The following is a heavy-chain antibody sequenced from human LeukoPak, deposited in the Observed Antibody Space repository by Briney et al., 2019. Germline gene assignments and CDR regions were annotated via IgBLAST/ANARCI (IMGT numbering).Heavy chain of an antibody. CDR3: ARWLQLRGYFDY. CDR1: GGSISSGGYY. Sequence: SETLSLTCTVSGGSISSGGYYWSWIRQHPGKGLEWIGYIYYSGSTYYNPSLKSRVTISVDTSKNQFSLKLSSVTAADTAVYYCARWLQLRGYFDYWGQGTLVTVSS. D-gene: IGHD5-24*01. J-gene: IGHJ4*02. V-gene: IGHV4-31*03. CDR2: IYYSGST.